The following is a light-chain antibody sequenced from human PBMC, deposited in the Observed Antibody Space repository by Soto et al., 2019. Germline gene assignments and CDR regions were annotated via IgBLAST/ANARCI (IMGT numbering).Light chain of an antibody. CDR1: QSISSY. CDR2: AAS. V-gene: IGKV1-39*01. Sequence: DIQMTQSPSSLSASVGDRVSITCRASQSISSYLNWYQQKPGKAPKLLIYAASSLQSGVPSRFSGSGSGIDFTLTISSLQPGDFATYYCQQSYSTPRGLTFGGGTKVDIK. CDR3: QQSYSTPRGLT. J-gene: IGKJ4*01.